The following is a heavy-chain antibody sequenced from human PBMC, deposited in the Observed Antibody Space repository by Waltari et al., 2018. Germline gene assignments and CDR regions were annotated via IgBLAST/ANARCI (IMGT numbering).Heavy chain of an antibody. J-gene: IGHJ6*03. D-gene: IGHD2-2*01. V-gene: IGHV4-4*07. CDR1: GGSIRPHY. Sequence: QVQPQESGPGLVKPSAPLSLNCPVSGGSIRPHYWTWNRQPAGKGREVIGCFSSSGPTNYNPSLKSRVTMSTDTSTNQVSLRLTAVTAADTAVYYCVRHCRSPSCPHFYMDVWGKGTTVSVS. CDR2: FSSSGPT. CDR3: VRHCRSPSCPHFYMDV.